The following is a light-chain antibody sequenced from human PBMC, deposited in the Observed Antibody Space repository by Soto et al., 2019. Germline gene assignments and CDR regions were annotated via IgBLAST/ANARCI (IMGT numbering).Light chain of an antibody. J-gene: IGKJ3*01. CDR1: QGIRSA. Sequence: AIQLTQSPSSLSAYVGDSVSITCRASQGIRSAVAWYQQKPGRPPKLLIYDASSLEVGVPSRFSGSVSGTDFILTVSSLQPEDFATYYCQQFDDYPFTFGPGTKVDIK. CDR2: DAS. V-gene: IGKV1D-13*01. CDR3: QQFDDYPFT.